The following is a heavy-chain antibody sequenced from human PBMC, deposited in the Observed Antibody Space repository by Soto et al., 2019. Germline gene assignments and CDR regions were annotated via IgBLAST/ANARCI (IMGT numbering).Heavy chain of an antibody. CDR2: ISSNGGST. CDR3: ASPVAVAGTRDDAFDI. CDR1: GFTFSTYA. V-gene: IGHV3-23*01. D-gene: IGHD6-19*01. Sequence: GGSLRLSCGASGFTFSTYAMSWVRQAPGKGLEWVSGISSNGGSTYHADSVKGRFTISRDNSKKTLYLQINSLRDEDTAVYYCASPVAVAGTRDDAFDIWGQGTMVTVSS. J-gene: IGHJ3*02.